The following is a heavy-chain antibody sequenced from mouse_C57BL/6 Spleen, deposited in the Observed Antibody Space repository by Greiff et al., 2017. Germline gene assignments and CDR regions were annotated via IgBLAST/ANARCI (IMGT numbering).Heavy chain of an antibody. CDR3: ARFGYYGSSSAY. CDR2: IYPGSGST. V-gene: IGHV1-55*01. J-gene: IGHJ2*01. Sequence: QVQLQQPGAELVKPGASVKMSCKASGYTFTSYWITWVKQRPGQGLEWIGDIYPGSGSTNYNEKFKSKATLTVDTSSSTAYMQLSSLTSEDSAVYYCARFGYYGSSSAYWGQGTTLTVSS. CDR1: GYTFTSYW. D-gene: IGHD1-1*01.